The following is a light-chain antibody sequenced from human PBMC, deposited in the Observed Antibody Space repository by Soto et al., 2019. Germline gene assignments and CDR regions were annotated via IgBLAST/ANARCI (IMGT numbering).Light chain of an antibody. CDR2: DVS. Sequence: QSALTQPRSVSGSPGQSVTISCTGTSSDVGRYNYVSWYQQHPGKAPKLMIYDVSKRPSGVPDRFSGSKSGNTASLTISGLQAEHEADSYCCSYAGSYINYVLGNGTKVTVL. CDR1: SSDVGRYNY. CDR3: CSYAGSYINYV. J-gene: IGLJ1*01. V-gene: IGLV2-11*01.